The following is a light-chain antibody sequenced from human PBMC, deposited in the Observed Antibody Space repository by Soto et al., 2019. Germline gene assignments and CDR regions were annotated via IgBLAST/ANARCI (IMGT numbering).Light chain of an antibody. Sequence: EIVLTQSPGTLSLSPGERATLSCRASQSVSSSFLAWNQQKPGQAPRLLIYGASSRATDIPDRFSGSGSGTDFTLTISRLEPEDFAVYYCLQYDSSPWTFGQGTKVEIK. CDR2: GAS. CDR1: QSVSSSF. CDR3: LQYDSSPWT. V-gene: IGKV3-20*01. J-gene: IGKJ1*01.